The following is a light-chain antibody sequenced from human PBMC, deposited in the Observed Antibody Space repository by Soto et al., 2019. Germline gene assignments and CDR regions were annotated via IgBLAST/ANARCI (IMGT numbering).Light chain of an antibody. Sequence: RSTCSWKLRQTDSINCLAWYQQKAGKPPKLLISGTSNWATGIPDRFSGSGSGTDFTLTISSLQPEDFAVYYCQQYCTAPRTFGQGTKVDIK. CDR2: GTS. CDR1: QTDSINC. J-gene: IGKJ1*01. CDR3: QQYCTAPRT. V-gene: IGKV3-20*01.